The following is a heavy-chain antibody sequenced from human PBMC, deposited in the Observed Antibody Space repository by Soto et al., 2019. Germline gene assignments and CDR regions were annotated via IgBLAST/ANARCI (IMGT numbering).Heavy chain of an antibody. Sequence: SETLSLTCSVSGGTISGYYWTWIRQPAGKGLEWIGRIYSSGNTKYNPSLQSRVTMSLDTSNNQFSLRLTSVTAADTAVYYCARGQRFSDWFDPWGQGTLVTSPQ. CDR3: ARGQRFSDWFDP. CDR2: IYSSGNT. D-gene: IGHD3-3*01. V-gene: IGHV4-4*07. J-gene: IGHJ5*02. CDR1: GGTISGYY.